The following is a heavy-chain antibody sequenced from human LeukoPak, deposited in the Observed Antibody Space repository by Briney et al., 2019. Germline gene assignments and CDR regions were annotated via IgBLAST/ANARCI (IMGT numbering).Heavy chain of an antibody. J-gene: IGHJ4*02. V-gene: IGHV4-39*01. CDR2: IHYSGST. CDR3: TRHHDYGDKIDY. CDR1: GASVPIASHY. D-gene: IGHD4-23*01. Sequence: PSETLSLTCTVAGASVPIASHYWAWIRQPPGKGVEWIGSIHYSGSTYYSPSLKSRLTISGDTYKSQFSLKLTFVTAADTAVYYCTRHHDYGDKIDYWGQGTLVTVSS.